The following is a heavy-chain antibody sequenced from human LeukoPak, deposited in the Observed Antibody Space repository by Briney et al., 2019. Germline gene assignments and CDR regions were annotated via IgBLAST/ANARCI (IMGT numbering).Heavy chain of an antibody. D-gene: IGHD6-19*01. V-gene: IGHV3-53*01. Sequence: GGSLRLSCAASVFTVSSKDMSWVRQTPGKGLEWVSVIYSGGGTDYADSVKGRFTVSRDNSKNTLYLQMNSLRAEDTAVYYCARDPGSGWGFDYWGQGTLVTVSS. J-gene: IGHJ4*02. CDR3: ARDPGSGWGFDY. CDR2: IYSGGGT. CDR1: VFTVSSKD.